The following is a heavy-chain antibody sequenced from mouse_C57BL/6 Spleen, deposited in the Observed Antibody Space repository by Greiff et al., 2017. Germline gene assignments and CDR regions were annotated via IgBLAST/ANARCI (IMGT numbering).Heavy chain of an antibody. J-gene: IGHJ1*03. CDR2: INPSSGYT. CDR3: ATTGVEGWYFDV. V-gene: IGHV1-7*01. D-gene: IGHD1-1*01. Sequence: QVQLQQSGAELAKPGASVKLSCKASGYTFTSYWMHWVKQRPGQGLEWIGYINPSSGYTKYNQKFKDKATLTADKSSSPAYMQLSSLTYEDAAVYCCATTGVEGWYFDVWGTGTTVTVSS. CDR1: GYTFTSYW.